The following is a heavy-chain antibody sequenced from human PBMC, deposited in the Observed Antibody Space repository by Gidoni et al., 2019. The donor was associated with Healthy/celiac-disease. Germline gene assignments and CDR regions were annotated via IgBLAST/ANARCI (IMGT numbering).Heavy chain of an antibody. Sequence: QVTLKESGPVLVKPTATLTLTCTVSGFSLSNARMGVSWIRQPPGKALEWLAHIFSNDEKSYSTSLKSRLTISKDTSKSQVVLTMTNMDPVDTATYYCARIIYDILTGPIYYYYYYMDVWGKGTTVTVSS. V-gene: IGHV2-26*01. CDR1: GFSLSNARMG. J-gene: IGHJ6*03. CDR3: ARIIYDILTGPIYYYYYYMDV. D-gene: IGHD3-9*01. CDR2: IFSNDEK.